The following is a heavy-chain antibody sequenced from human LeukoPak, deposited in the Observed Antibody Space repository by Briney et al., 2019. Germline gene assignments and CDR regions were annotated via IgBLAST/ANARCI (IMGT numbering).Heavy chain of an antibody. D-gene: IGHD3-10*01. V-gene: IGHV3-9*01. J-gene: IGHJ4*02. CDR2: ISWNSGSI. CDR1: GFTFDDYA. CDR3: AKDMSYGSGSHYFDY. Sequence: PGGSLRLSCAASGFTFDDYAMHWVRQAPGKGLEWVSGISWNSGSIGYADSVKGRFTISRDNAKNSLYLQMNSLRAEDTALYYCAKDMSYGSGSHYFDYWGQGTLVTVSS.